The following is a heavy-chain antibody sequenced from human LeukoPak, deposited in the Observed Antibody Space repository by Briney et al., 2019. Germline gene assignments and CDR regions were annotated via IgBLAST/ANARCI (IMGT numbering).Heavy chain of an antibody. D-gene: IGHD1-20*01. CDR3: ARAYNWNDSPLDY. J-gene: IGHJ4*02. Sequence: PSETLSLTCTVSGGSIGSSSYYWGWIRQPPGKGLEWIGNIFYRGSTYYKSSLKSRVTISVDKSKNQFSLKLSSVTAADTAVYYCARAYNWNDSPLDYWGQGTLVTVSS. V-gene: IGHV4-39*07. CDR1: GGSIGSSSYY. CDR2: IFYRGST.